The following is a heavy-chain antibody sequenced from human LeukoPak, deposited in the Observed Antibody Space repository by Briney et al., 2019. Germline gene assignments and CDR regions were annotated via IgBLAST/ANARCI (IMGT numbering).Heavy chain of an antibody. J-gene: IGHJ5*02. D-gene: IGHD4-17*01. CDR3: ARTTTVTSRDWFDP. CDR1: GGSFSGYY. Sequence: SETLSLTCAVYGGSFSGYYWSWIRQPPGKGLKWIGEINHSGSTNYNPSLKSRVTISVDTSKNQFSLKLSSVTAADTAVYYCARTTTVTSRDWFDPWGQGTLVTVSS. V-gene: IGHV4-34*01. CDR2: INHSGST.